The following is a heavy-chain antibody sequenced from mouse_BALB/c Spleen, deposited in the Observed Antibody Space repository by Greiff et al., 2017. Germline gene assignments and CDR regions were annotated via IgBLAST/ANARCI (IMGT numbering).Heavy chain of an antibody. CDR2: ISSGSSTI. V-gene: IGHV5-17*02. CDR1: GFTFSSFG. J-gene: IGHJ4*01. CDR3: ARSKGSRMDY. D-gene: IGHD1-1*02. Sequence: EVKLQESGGGLVQPGGSRKLSCAASGFTFSSFGMHWVRQAPEKGLEWVAYISSGSSTIYYADTVKGRFTISRDNPKNTLFLQMTSLRSEDTAMYYCARSKGSRMDYWGQGTSVTVSS.